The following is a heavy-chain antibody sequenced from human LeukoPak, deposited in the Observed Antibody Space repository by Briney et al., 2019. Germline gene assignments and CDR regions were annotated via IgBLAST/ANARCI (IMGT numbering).Heavy chain of an antibody. J-gene: IGHJ6*02. D-gene: IGHD3-16*01. CDR2: IYSCGST. Sequence: GGSLRLSCAASGITVSSNYMSWVRQAPEKGLEWVSVIYSCGSTYYGDSVKGRFTISRDNSKNTLYLQMNSLRAEDTAVYYCAKIMTPSLSAMDVWGQGTTVTVSS. V-gene: IGHV3-53*01. CDR3: AKIMTPSLSAMDV. CDR1: GITVSSNY.